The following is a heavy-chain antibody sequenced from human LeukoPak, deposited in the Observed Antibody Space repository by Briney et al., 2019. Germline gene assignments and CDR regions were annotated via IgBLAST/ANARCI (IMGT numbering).Heavy chain of an antibody. Sequence: GGSLRLSCAASGFTVSSNYVSWGRQAPGKGLEWGSIIYSGGSTYYADSVKGRFTISRDNSKNTLFLQMTSLRAEDTAVYYCARGDYGSRSSYEYWGQGTLVTVSS. CDR3: ARGDYGSRSSYEY. CDR1: GFTVSSNY. J-gene: IGHJ4*02. CDR2: IYSGGST. D-gene: IGHD3-10*01. V-gene: IGHV3-53*01.